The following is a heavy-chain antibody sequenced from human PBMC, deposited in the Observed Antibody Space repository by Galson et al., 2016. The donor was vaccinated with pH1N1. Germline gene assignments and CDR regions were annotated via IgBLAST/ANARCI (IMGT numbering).Heavy chain of an antibody. J-gene: IGHJ4*02. Sequence: SLRLSCAASGFTFSHYWMSWVRQAPGKGLEWMANIKENGSEKYYLDSVKGRFTISRDNAKHSVSLQLDSLRAEDTAVYYCAGHLFSASESPFEYWGQGALVTVSS. CDR3: AGHLFSASESPFEY. D-gene: IGHD3-16*01. V-gene: IGHV3-7*01. CDR2: IKENGSEK. CDR1: GFTFSHYW.